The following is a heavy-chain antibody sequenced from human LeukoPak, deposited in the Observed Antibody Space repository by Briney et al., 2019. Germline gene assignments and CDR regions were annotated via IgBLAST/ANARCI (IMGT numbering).Heavy chain of an antibody. CDR2: ISAGGSAT. CDR1: GFTFRDYA. D-gene: IGHD1-1*01. V-gene: IGHV3-23*01. J-gene: IGHJ4*01. CDR3: ARGVQLWYFDY. Sequence: GGSLRLSCAASGFTFRDYAINWVRQAPGKGLEWVSSISAGGSATYYADSVKGRFAISRVNSKNVVYLQMNSLRPDDTAVFYCARGVQLWYFDYWGHGTLVTVS.